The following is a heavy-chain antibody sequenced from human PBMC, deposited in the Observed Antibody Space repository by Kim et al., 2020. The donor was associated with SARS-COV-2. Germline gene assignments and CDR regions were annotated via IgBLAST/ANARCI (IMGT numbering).Heavy chain of an antibody. J-gene: IGHJ5*02. CDR2: IYYSGST. D-gene: IGHD1-26*01. CDR1: GGSISSGDYY. CDR3: ARDRWAGAWFDP. V-gene: IGHV4-30-4*01. Sequence: SETLSLTCTVSGGSISSGDYYWSWIRQPPGKGLEWIGYIYYSGSTYYNPSLKSRVTISVDTSKNQFSLKLSSVTAADTAVYCCARDRWAGAWFDPWGQGTLVTVSS.